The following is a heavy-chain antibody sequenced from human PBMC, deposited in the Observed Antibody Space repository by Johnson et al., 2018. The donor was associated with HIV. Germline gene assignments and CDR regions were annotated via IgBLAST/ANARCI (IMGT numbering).Heavy chain of an antibody. Sequence: QVQLVESGGGVVQPGRSLRLSCAASGFTFSNYGMHWVRQAPGKGLEWVAVIWYDGSNKYYADSVKGRFTISRDNSKKTLYLQMNSLRAEDTAVYYCARVGQKLVPVPRGAFDIWGQGTMVTVSS. CDR2: IWYDGSNK. J-gene: IGHJ3*02. D-gene: IGHD6-6*01. CDR3: ARVGQKLVPVPRGAFDI. CDR1: GFTFSNYG. V-gene: IGHV3-33*01.